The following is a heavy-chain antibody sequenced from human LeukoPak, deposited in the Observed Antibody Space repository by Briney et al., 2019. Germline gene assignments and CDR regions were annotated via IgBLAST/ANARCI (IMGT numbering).Heavy chain of an antibody. CDR1: GGSFSGYY. J-gene: IGHJ4*02. Sequence: SETLSLTCAVYGGSFSGYYWSWIRQPPGKGLEWIGEINHSGSTNYNPSLKSRVTISVDTSKNQFSLKLSSVTAADTAVYYCARRLGYYDSRWGQGILVTVSS. CDR2: INHSGST. D-gene: IGHD3-22*01. V-gene: IGHV4-34*01. CDR3: ARRLGYYDSR.